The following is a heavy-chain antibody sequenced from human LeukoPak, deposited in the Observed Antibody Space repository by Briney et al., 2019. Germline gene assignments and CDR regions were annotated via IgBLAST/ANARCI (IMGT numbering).Heavy chain of an antibody. J-gene: IGHJ3*02. D-gene: IGHD3-22*01. CDR3: ARARGLYDSSGYPLDAFDI. CDR2: IYYSGST. Sequence: PSETLSLTCTVSGGSISSYYWSWIRQPPGKGLEWIGYIYYSGSTNYNPSLKSRVTISVDTSKNQFSLKLSSVTAADTAVYYCARARGLYDSSGYPLDAFDIWPRDNGHRLF. CDR1: GGSISSYY. V-gene: IGHV4-59*01.